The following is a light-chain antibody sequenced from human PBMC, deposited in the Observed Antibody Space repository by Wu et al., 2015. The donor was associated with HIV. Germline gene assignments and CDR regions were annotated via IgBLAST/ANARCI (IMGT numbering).Light chain of an antibody. CDR3: HQRTTWPRT. CDR2: DTS. V-gene: IGKV3-11*01. CDR1: QSVNSY. Sequence: EIVLTQSPATLSLSPGERATLSCRAGQSVNSYLTWYQQKPGQAPRVLIYDTSNRAAGIPTRFSGSGFGTDFTLTISSLEPEDFAVYYCHQRTTWPRTFGQGTKVEVK. J-gene: IGKJ1*01.